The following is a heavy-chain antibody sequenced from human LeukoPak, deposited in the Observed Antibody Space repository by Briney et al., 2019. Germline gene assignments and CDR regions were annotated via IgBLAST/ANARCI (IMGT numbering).Heavy chain of an antibody. Sequence: SETLSLTCAVSGYSVSSSNWWGWIRQPPGEGLEWIGYIYYSGSTYYNPSLKSRLTMSVDTSKNQFSLKLSSVTAVDTAVYFCASPGYCTGGACAVVWGQGTTVTVSS. V-gene: IGHV4-28*01. CDR1: GYSVSSSNW. CDR2: IYYSGST. J-gene: IGHJ6*02. D-gene: IGHD2-8*02. CDR3: ASPGYCTGGACAVV.